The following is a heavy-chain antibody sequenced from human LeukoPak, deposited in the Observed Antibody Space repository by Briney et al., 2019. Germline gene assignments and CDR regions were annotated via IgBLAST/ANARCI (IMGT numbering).Heavy chain of an antibody. V-gene: IGHV3-9*01. CDR2: ISWNGGSI. D-gene: IGHD2-21*02. Sequence: GGSLRLSCVASGFTLDDYAMYWIRQAPGKGLEWVSSISWNGGSIGYADSVKGRFTISRDNAKNSLYLQMNSLRAEDTALYYCAKAPGMVTAISHWGQGTLVTVSS. CDR1: GFTLDDYA. J-gene: IGHJ4*02. CDR3: AKAPGMVTAISH.